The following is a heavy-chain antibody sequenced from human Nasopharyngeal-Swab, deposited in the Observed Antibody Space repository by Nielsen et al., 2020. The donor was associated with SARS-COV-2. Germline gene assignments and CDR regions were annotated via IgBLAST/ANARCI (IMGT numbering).Heavy chain of an antibody. CDR3: AKEWQWLVRAFDI. V-gene: IGHV3-48*01. CDR1: GFTFSSYS. D-gene: IGHD6-19*01. Sequence: GESLKISCAASGFTFSSYSMNWVRQAPGKGLEWVSYISSSSSTIYYADSVKGRFTISRDNAKNSLYLQMNSLRAEDTAVYYCAKEWQWLVRAFDIWGQGTMVTVSS. CDR2: ISSSSSTI. J-gene: IGHJ3*02.